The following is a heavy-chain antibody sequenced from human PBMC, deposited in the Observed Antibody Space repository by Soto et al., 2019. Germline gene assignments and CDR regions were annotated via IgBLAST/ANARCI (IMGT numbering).Heavy chain of an antibody. J-gene: IGHJ5*01. V-gene: IGHV3-30*18. CDR3: AKDLLKTTVATPGS. CDR2: ISFDGNNE. CDR1: GFTFRNYG. Sequence: QVQRVESGGGVVQPGRSLRLSCTASGFTFRNYGMHWVRQAPGKGLEWVAVISFDGNNEYYSGSVKGRFTISRDNFKDTLYLQMNSLRAEDTAVYYCAKDLLKTTVATPGSWGHGTLVNVSS. D-gene: IGHD4-17*01.